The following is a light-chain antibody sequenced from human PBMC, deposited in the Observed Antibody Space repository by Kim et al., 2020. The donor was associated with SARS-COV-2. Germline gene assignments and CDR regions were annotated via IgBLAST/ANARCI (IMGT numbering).Light chain of an antibody. Sequence: LSVSPGERATLSCRASQSVSSNLAWYQQKPGQAPRLLIYGTSTRATGIPARFSGSGSGTEFTLTISSLQSEDFAVYYCQQYNNWWTFGQGTKVDIK. CDR1: QSVSSN. V-gene: IGKV3-15*01. CDR2: GTS. CDR3: QQYNNWWT. J-gene: IGKJ1*01.